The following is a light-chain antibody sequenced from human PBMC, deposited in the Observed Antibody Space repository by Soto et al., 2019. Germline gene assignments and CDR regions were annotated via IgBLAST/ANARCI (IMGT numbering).Light chain of an antibody. CDR2: DAS. CDR3: PQHNSYSWT. Sequence: DIQMTQSPSTLSASVGDRVTITCRASQSISSWLAWYQQKPGKAPKLLIYDASSLESGVPSRFSGSGSGKKFALKINSLQSDDFATYCRPQHNSYSWTFGQGTKVEIQ. J-gene: IGKJ1*01. V-gene: IGKV1-5*01. CDR1: QSISSW.